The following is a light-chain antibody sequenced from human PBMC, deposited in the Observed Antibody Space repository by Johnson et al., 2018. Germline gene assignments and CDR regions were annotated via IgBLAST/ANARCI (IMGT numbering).Light chain of an antibody. Sequence: QSVLTQPPSVSAAPGQKVTISCSGSSSNIGNNYVSWYQQLPGTAPKLLIQENNKRHSGIPDRFAGSKSGTSATLGITGLQTGEEADYYCGTWGSNLSAGNFFGTGTKVTVL. CDR3: GTWGSNLSAGNF. CDR1: SSNIGNNY. J-gene: IGLJ1*01. CDR2: ENN. V-gene: IGLV1-51*02.